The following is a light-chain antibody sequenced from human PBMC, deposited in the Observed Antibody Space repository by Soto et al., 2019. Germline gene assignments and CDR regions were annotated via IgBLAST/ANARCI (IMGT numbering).Light chain of an antibody. Sequence: DIQMAQSPSTLSASVGDRVTITCRASQSISSWLAWYQQKPGKAPTLLIYKASSLESGVPSRFSGSGSGPEFTLTISSLQPDDFATYCCQQYGTFGQGTKVEIK. J-gene: IGKJ1*01. CDR1: QSISSW. CDR2: KAS. CDR3: QQYGT. V-gene: IGKV1-5*03.